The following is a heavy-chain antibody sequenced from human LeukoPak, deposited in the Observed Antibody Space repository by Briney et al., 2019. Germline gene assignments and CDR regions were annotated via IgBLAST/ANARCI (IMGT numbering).Heavy chain of an antibody. V-gene: IGHV4-34*01. Sequence: SKTLSLTCAVYGGSFSGYYWSWIRQPPGEGLEWIGEINHSGSTNYNPSLKSRVTISVDTSKNQFSLKLSSVTAADTAVYYCARGDCSSTSCPFGPWGQGALVTVSS. J-gene: IGHJ5*02. D-gene: IGHD2-2*01. CDR1: GGSFSGYY. CDR3: ARGDCSSTSCPFGP. CDR2: INHSGST.